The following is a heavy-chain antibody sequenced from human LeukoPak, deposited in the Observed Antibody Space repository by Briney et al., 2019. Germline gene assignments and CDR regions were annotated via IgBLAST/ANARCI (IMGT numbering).Heavy chain of an antibody. D-gene: IGHD3-10*01. V-gene: IGHV4-61*02. Sequence: SETLSLTCTVSGGSISSGRYYWSWIRQPAGKGLEWIWRIYTSGSTNYNPSLNSRVTISVDTSNNKFSLKLSSVPAADTAVYYCARDSMYYYGSGSYYTYQGNWGQGTLVTVSS. J-gene: IGHJ4*02. CDR3: ARDSMYYYGSGSYYTYQGN. CDR1: GGSISSGRYY. CDR2: IYTSGST.